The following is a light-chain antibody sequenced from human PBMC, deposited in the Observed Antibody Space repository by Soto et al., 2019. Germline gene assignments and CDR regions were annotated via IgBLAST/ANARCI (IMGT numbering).Light chain of an antibody. CDR1: SSDVGNYNY. V-gene: IGLV2-8*01. Sequence: QSALTQPPSASGSPGQSVTISCTGTSSDVGNYNYVSWYQQHPGKAPKLMIYEVSKRPSGVPDRFSGSKSGNTASLTVSGLQAEDEAEYYCTSYAAGKNVVFGGGTKVTV. CDR2: EVS. J-gene: IGLJ2*01. CDR3: TSYAAGKNVV.